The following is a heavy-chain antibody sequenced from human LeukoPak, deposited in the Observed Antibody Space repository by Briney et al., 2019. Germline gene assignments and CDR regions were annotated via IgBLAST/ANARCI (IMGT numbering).Heavy chain of an antibody. CDR3: ARDVFSTYYYDSSGLGDAFEI. V-gene: IGHV1-18*01. Sequence: GASVKVSCKASGYTFNSYGISWVRQAPGQGLEWMGWISGNNGNTNYAQHLQGRVTMTTDTSTSTAYMELRSLRSDDTAVYYCARDVFSTYYYDSSGLGDAFEIWGRGTMVTVSS. CDR1: GYTFNSYG. J-gene: IGHJ3*02. CDR2: ISGNNGNT. D-gene: IGHD3-22*01.